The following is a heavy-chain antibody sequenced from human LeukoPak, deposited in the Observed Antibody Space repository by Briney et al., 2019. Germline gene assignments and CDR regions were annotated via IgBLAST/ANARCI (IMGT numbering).Heavy chain of an antibody. V-gene: IGHV3-21*01. Sequence: GGSLRLSCAASGFPFSNYKMNWVRQAPGKGLEGVSSITSSSGYICYADSVKGRFTISRDNAKKSVFLHMNSLRADDTAVYSCAREVGSNGAFDYWGPGTLVTVSS. CDR2: ITSSSGYI. J-gene: IGHJ4*02. CDR3: AREVGSNGAFDY. D-gene: IGHD1-26*01. CDR1: GFPFSNYK.